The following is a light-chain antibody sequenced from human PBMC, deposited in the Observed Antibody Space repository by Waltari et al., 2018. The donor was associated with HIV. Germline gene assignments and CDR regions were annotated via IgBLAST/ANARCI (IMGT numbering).Light chain of an antibody. CDR1: PPTVRNNY. CDR2: RNN. V-gene: IGLV1-47*01. Sequence: QSVLPQPRSVSGTPGPTVKTSCSGSPPTVRNNYVYWYQQVTGVAPKLLIYRNNQRPSGVPDRFSGSKSGTSASLASSGLRTEDEAEYYCAVWDDRLSGRLFGGGTKVTVL. CDR3: AVWDDRLSGRL. J-gene: IGLJ2*01.